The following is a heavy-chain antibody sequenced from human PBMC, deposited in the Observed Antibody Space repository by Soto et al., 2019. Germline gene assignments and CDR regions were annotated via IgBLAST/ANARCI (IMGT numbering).Heavy chain of an antibody. CDR1: GGSISSGGYS. V-gene: IGHV4-30-2*01. CDR3: AARRIAVAGTGGFDY. D-gene: IGHD6-19*01. Sequence: PSETLSLTCAVSGGSISSGGYSWSWIRQPPGKGLEWIGYIYHSGSTYYNPSLKSRVTISVDRSKNQFSLKLSSVTAADTAVYYWAARRIAVAGTGGFDYWGQGTLVTVSS. J-gene: IGHJ4*02. CDR2: IYHSGST.